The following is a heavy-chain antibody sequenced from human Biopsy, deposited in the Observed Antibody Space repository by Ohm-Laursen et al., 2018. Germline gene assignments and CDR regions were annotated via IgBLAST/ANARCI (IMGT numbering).Heavy chain of an antibody. CDR1: GFTFTSYA. CDR3: ARDGKRWDYSTYFSWHFDL. J-gene: IGHJ2*01. CDR2: ISYDGSGE. V-gene: IGHV3-30*03. D-gene: IGHD4-11*01. Sequence: SLRLSCASSGFTFTSYAMHWVRQAPGKGLEWVAVISYDGSGEYYADSLQGRFTISRDNPKNTVDLQMNSLRAEDTAVYFCARDGKRWDYSTYFSWHFDLWGRGTLVTVSS.